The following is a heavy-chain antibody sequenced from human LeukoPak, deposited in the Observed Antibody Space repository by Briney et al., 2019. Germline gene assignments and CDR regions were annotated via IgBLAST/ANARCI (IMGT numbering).Heavy chain of an antibody. Sequence: SETLSLICTVSGDYLREYHWSWIRQPPGKGLEGIGDIHYTGTTDYNPSLKSRVTISVDTSKHQFSLQLSYVTAADTAVYYCARAMSIAARLQTIFDYWGQGTLVTVSS. CDR2: IHYTGTT. CDR3: ARAMSIAARLQTIFDY. D-gene: IGHD6-6*01. J-gene: IGHJ4*02. CDR1: GDYLREYH. V-gene: IGHV4-59*01.